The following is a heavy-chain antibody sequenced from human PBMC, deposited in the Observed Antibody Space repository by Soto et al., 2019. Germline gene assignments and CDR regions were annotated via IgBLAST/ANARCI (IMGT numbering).Heavy chain of an antibody. CDR1: GFTFSKYA. CDR3: AKTSGVIVVVTSFDH. V-gene: IGHV3-23*01. Sequence: LRLSCAASGFTFSKYALTWVRQAPGKGLEWVSAISGSGESKYDADSVKGRFTISRDNSKNTLYLEMNSLRPEDTAMYYCAKTSGVIVVVTSFDHWGQGTLVTVSS. J-gene: IGHJ4*02. CDR2: ISGSGESK. D-gene: IGHD3-22*01.